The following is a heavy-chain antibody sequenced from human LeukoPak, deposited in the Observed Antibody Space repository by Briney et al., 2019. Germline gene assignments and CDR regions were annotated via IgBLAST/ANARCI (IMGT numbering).Heavy chain of an antibody. CDR3: GRVVGDRVDS. J-gene: IGHJ5*02. CDR1: GYPFSTYG. CDR2: ISAYSGDS. V-gene: IGHV1-18*01. D-gene: IGHD4-17*01. Sequence: ASVKVSCKASGYPFSTYGFIWVRQGPGQGFEWLGWISAYSGDSKYPQQFRDRVTMTTDTSTTTAHMELRTLKSDYTGMYYCGRVVGDRVDSWGQGTLVTVSS.